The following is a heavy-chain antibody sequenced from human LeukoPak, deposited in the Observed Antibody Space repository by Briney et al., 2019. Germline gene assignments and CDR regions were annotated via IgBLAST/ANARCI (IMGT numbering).Heavy chain of an antibody. CDR3: ARFSAALFDAFDI. V-gene: IGHV4-59*01. CDR2: IYYSGST. Sequence: SETLSLTCTVSGGSISSYYWSWIRQPPGKGLEWIGYIYYSGSTNYNPSLKSRVTISVDTSKNQFSLKLSSVTAADTAVYYCARFSAALFDAFDIWGQGTMVTVSS. CDR1: GGSISSYY. D-gene: IGHD6-6*01. J-gene: IGHJ3*02.